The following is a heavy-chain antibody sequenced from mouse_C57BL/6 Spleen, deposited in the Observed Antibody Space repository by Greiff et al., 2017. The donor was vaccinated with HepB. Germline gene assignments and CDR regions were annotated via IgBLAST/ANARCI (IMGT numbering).Heavy chain of an antibody. CDR2: IDPSDSYT. CDR3: ARGEGAYYYGTPFAY. V-gene: IGHV1-50*01. CDR1: GYTFTSYW. J-gene: IGHJ3*01. D-gene: IGHD1-1*01. Sequence: QVQLQQPGAELVKPGASVKLSCKASGYTFTSYWMQWVKQRPGQGLEWIGEIDPSDSYTNYNQKFKGKATLTVDTSSSTAYMQLSSLTSEDSAVYYCARGEGAYYYGTPFAYWGQGTLVTVSA.